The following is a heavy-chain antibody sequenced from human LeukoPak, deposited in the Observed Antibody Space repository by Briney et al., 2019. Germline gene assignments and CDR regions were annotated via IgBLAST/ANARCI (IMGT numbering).Heavy chain of an antibody. CDR3: ARVRSWFDP. V-gene: IGHV4-34*01. CDR2: INHSGST. CDR1: GGSFSGYY. J-gene: IGHJ5*02. Sequence: KPSETLSLTCAAYGGSFSGYYWSWIRQPPGKGLEWIGEINHSGSTNYNPSLKSRVTISVDTSKNQFSLKLSSVTAADTAVYYCARVRSWFDPWGQGTLVTVSS.